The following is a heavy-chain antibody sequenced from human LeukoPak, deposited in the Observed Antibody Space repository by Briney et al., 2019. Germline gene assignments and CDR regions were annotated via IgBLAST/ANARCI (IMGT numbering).Heavy chain of an antibody. Sequence: PSETLSLTCTVSGGSISSYYWSWIRQPPGKGLEWIGHIYYSGSTNYNPSLKSRVTVSVDTSRNQFSLKLSSLTAADTAVYYCARAGTAKYYYYGMDVWGQGTTDTVSS. CDR3: ARAGTAKYYYYGMDV. CDR2: IYYSGST. V-gene: IGHV4-59*01. D-gene: IGHD2-21*02. CDR1: GGSISSYY. J-gene: IGHJ6*02.